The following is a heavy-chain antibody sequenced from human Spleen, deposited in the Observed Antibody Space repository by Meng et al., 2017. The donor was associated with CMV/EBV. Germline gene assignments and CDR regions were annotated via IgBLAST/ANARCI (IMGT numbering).Heavy chain of an antibody. V-gene: IGHV3-23*01. Sequence: SGVTFRSYDMSWVRQAPGKGLEWVSAISGSGGSTYYADSVKGRFTISRDNSKNTLYLQMNSLRAEDTAVYYCAKGAQLWLQLNWFDPWGQGTLVTVSS. CDR3: AKGAQLWLQLNWFDP. J-gene: IGHJ5*02. CDR2: ISGSGGST. CDR1: GVTFRSYD. D-gene: IGHD5-18*01.